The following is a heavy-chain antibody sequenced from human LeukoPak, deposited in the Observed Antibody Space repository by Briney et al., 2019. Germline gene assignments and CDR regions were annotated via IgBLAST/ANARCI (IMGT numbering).Heavy chain of an antibody. Sequence: PSETLSLTCAVYGGSFSGCYWSWIRHRPGKGLEWNGEGNHGGSTNYNPSLKSRVTISVDRAKKQFSLKLSSVTAADTAVYYCASKAVFGELWAETWGHGTLVTVSS. CDR1: GGSFSGCY. CDR2: GNHGGST. CDR3: ASKAVFGELWAET. D-gene: IGHD3-10*02. J-gene: IGHJ5*01. V-gene: IGHV4-34*01.